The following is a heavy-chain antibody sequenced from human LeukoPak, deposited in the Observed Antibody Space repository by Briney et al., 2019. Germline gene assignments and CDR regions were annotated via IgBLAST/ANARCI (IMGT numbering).Heavy chain of an antibody. Sequence: GGSLRLSCAASGFTFSSYAMHWVRQAPGKGLEWVAVISYDGSNKYYADSVKGRFTISRDNAKNSLYLQMNSLRAEDTAVYYCARDSGWWRFDFWGQGTLVTVSS. J-gene: IGHJ4*02. CDR2: ISYDGSNK. CDR3: ARDSGWWRFDF. D-gene: IGHD6-13*01. V-gene: IGHV3-30-3*01. CDR1: GFTFSSYA.